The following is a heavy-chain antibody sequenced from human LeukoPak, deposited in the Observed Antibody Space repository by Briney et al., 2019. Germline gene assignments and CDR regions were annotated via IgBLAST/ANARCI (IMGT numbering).Heavy chain of an antibody. D-gene: IGHD5-24*01. CDR2: IIIILGTA. CDR1: VGTFSSYA. Sequence: SVKLSCKASVGTFSSYAISWVLQAPGQGLEWMGRIIIILGTANYAHKFQGRVTITADKSTSTAYMELSSLRSEDTAVYHCARVGDGYSNVNEDWFDPWGQGTLVTVSS. J-gene: IGHJ5*02. CDR3: ARVGDGYSNVNEDWFDP. V-gene: IGHV1-69*04.